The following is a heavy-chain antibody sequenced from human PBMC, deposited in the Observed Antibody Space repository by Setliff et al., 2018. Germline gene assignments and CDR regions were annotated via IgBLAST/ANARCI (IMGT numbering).Heavy chain of an antibody. J-gene: IGHJ6*03. D-gene: IGHD3-3*01. CDR1: GGTFSSYA. CDR3: ARGRHPPWSGYPYYYMDV. V-gene: IGHV1-69*06. Sequence: VSCTASGGTFSSYAISWVRQAPGQGLEWMGRIIPIFGTANYAQKFQGRVTITADKSTSTAYMELSSLRSEDTAVYYCARGRHPPWSGYPYYYMDVWGKGTTVTVSS. CDR2: IIPIFGTA.